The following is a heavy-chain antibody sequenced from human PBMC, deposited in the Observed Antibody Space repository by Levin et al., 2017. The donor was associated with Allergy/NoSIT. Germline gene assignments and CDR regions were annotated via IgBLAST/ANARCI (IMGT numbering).Heavy chain of an antibody. CDR1: GFSFSSYA. V-gene: IGHV3-23*01. Sequence: LSLTCAASGFSFSSYALSWVRQAPGKGLEWVSGIVDSGARTYYADSVKGRFTISRDNSKNTLYLQMNSLRAEDTAMYYCTKDDLFARGATYRYSGFDSWGQGTLVTVSS. J-gene: IGHJ4*02. CDR3: TKDDLFARGATYRYSGFDS. CDR2: IVDSGART. D-gene: IGHD3-16*02.